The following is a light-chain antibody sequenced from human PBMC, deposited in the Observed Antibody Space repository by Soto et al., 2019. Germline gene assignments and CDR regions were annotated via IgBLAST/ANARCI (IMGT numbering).Light chain of an antibody. J-gene: IGLJ3*02. V-gene: IGLV2-14*01. CDR1: SSDFGAYNS. Sequence: QSVLTQPASVSGSPGQSITISCTGTSSDFGAYNSVSWCQQHPGKAPKLLIYEVNNRPSGVSDRFSGSKSGNTASLTISGLQAEDEADYYCASYRSSSTGVFGGGTKLTVL. CDR2: EVN. CDR3: ASYRSSSTGV.